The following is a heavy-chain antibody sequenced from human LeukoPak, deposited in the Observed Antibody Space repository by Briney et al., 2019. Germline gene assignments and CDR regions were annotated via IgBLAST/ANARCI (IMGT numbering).Heavy chain of an antibody. CDR3: ARGRGMDV. CDR2: IKQEGSEK. CDR1: EFTFNNYW. Sequence: PGGSLRLSCAASEFTFNNYWMNWVRQAPGKGLEWVANIKQEGSEKYYVDSVKGRFTISRDNAKKTLYLQMNSLRAEDTAVYYCARGRGMDVWGPGTTVTVSS. V-gene: IGHV3-7*01. J-gene: IGHJ6*02.